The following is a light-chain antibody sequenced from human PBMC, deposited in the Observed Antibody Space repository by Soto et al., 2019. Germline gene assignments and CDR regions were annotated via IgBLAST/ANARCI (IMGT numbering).Light chain of an antibody. J-gene: IGLJ1*01. CDR3: AAWDDSLYGRF. V-gene: IGLV1-44*01. Sequence: QSVLTQPPSASGTPGQRVTISCSGSRSNIGSNPVNWYQQLPGTAPKLLIDSNNQRPSGVPDRFSGSRSGTSASLAISGLQSEDEADYYSAAWDDSLYGRFFRTGTKVTVL. CDR1: RSNIGSNP. CDR2: SNN.